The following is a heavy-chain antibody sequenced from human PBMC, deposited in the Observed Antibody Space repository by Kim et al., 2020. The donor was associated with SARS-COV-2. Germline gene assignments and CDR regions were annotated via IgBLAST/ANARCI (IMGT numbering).Heavy chain of an antibody. Sequence: SETLSLTCTVSGGSISSYYWSWIRQPPGKGLEWIGYIYYSGSTNYNPSLKSRVTISVDTSKNQFSLKLSSVTAADTAVYYCARCRGAARPRFSYYYGMDVWGQGTTVTVSS. CDR2: IYYSGST. J-gene: IGHJ6*02. CDR3: ARCRGAARPRFSYYYGMDV. CDR1: GGSISSYY. D-gene: IGHD6-6*01. V-gene: IGHV4-59*13.